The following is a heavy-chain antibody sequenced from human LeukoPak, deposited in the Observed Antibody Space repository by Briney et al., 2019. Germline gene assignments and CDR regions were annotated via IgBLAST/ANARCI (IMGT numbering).Heavy chain of an antibody. D-gene: IGHD4-11*01. V-gene: IGHV3-66*01. CDR3: ARSYSIHRVRMDV. J-gene: IGHJ6*02. CDR2: IYSGGST. Sequence: GGSLRLSCAASGFTVSTYYMTWVRQAPGKGLEWVSAIYSGGSTYCADSVKGRVAKSRDNSKNTVFLQMNSVRAEGTVVYYCARSYSIHRVRMDVWGQGTTVTVSS. CDR1: GFTVSTYY.